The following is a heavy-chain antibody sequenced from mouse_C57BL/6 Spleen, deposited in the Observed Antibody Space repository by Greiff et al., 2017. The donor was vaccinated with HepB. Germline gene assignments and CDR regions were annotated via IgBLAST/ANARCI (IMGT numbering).Heavy chain of an antibody. CDR2: IYPGDGDT. J-gene: IGHJ2*01. CDR1: GYAFSSSW. D-gene: IGHD2-4*01. V-gene: IGHV1-82*01. Sequence: VKLQESGPELVKPGASVKISCKASGYAFSSSWMNWVKQRPGKGLEWIGRIYPGDGDTNYNGKFKGKATLTADKSSSTAYMQLSSLTSEDSAVYFCARSAYDYGGGFFDYWGQGTTLTVSS. CDR3: ARSAYDYGGGFFDY.